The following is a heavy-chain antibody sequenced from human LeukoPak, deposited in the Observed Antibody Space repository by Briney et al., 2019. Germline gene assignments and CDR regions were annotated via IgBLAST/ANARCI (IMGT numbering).Heavy chain of an antibody. CDR2: ISAYNGNT. CDR1: GYTFTSYG. Sequence: ASVKVSCKASGYTFTSYGINWVRQAPGQGLEWMGWISAYNGNTNYVQKLQGRVTMTTDTSTSTAYMELWSLRSDDTAVYYCARARTVAGEDAFDICGQGTMVTISS. V-gene: IGHV1-18*01. J-gene: IGHJ3*02. CDR3: ARARTVAGEDAFDI. D-gene: IGHD4-23*01.